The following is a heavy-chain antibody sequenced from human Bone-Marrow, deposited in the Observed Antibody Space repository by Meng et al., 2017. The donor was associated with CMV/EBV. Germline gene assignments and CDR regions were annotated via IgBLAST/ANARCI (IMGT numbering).Heavy chain of an antibody. Sequence: ASVKVSCKASGYTFTSYGISWVRQAPGQGLEWMGWISAYNGNTNYAQKLQGRVTMTTDTSTSTAYMELRSLRSDDTAVYYCARLSPDSAPYYYGSGSYSSFDYWGQGTLVTSPQ. CDR2: ISAYNGNT. V-gene: IGHV1-18*01. J-gene: IGHJ4*02. D-gene: IGHD3-10*01. CDR3: ARLSPDSAPYYYGSGSYSSFDY. CDR1: GYTFTSYG.